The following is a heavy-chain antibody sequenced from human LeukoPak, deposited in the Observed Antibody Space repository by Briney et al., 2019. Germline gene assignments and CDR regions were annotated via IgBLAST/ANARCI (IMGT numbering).Heavy chain of an antibody. CDR1: GFTFSSYG. D-gene: IGHD3-10*01. J-gene: IGHJ3*02. CDR3: AKGRGSYNALDI. V-gene: IGHV3-30*02. CDR2: IWYDGSNK. Sequence: QAGGSLRLSCAASGFTFSSYGMHWVRQAPGKGLEWVAVIWYDGSNKYYADSVKGRFTISRDNSKNTLYLQMSSLTTEDTAMYYCAKGRGSYNALDIWGQGTVVTVSS.